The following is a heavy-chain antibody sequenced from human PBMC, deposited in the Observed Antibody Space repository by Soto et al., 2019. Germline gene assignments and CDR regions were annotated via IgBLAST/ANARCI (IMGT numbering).Heavy chain of an antibody. J-gene: IGHJ4*02. CDR1: GGSISSGGYY. CDR3: ARGSGLGGYYFDY. CDR2: IYYSGST. Sequence: PSETLSLTCTVSGGSISSGGYYWSWIRQHPGKGLEWIGYIYYSGSTYYNPSLKSRVTISVDTSKNQFSLKLSSVTAADTAVYYCARGSGLGGYYFDYWGQGTLVTVSS. V-gene: IGHV4-31*03. D-gene: IGHD3-16*01.